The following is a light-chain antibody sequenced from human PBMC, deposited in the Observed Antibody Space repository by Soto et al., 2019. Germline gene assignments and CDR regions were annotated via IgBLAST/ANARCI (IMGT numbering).Light chain of an antibody. J-gene: IGLJ1*01. V-gene: IGLV2-23*01. CDR3: RSYEATGTHYV. CDR1: SGDVGSYNL. Sequence: QSALTQPASVSGSPGQSITISCTGTSGDVGSYNLVSWYQQYPGKAPKLLIYEGTKRPSGVSNRFSGSKSGNTASLTISGLQAEDEADYYCRSYEATGTHYVFGAGTKLTVL. CDR2: EGT.